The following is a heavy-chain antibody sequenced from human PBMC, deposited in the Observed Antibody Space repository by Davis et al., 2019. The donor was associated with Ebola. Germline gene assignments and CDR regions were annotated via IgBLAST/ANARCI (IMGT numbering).Heavy chain of an antibody. Sequence: ASVKVSCKASGYTFTSYGINWVRQAPGQGLEWMGWISAYTGNTNYAQKLQGRVTMTTDTSTSTAYMELRSLRSDDTAVYYCARAATYYDFLHYWGQGTLVTVSS. CDR3: ARAATYYDFLHY. CDR2: ISAYTGNT. CDR1: GYTFTSYG. J-gene: IGHJ4*02. V-gene: IGHV1-18*04. D-gene: IGHD3-3*01.